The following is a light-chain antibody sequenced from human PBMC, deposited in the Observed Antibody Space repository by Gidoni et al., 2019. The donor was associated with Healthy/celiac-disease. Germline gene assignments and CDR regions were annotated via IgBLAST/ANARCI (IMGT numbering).Light chain of an antibody. CDR1: QSISRY. J-gene: IGKJ4*01. Sequence: DIQMTQSPSSLSASVGDRVTITCRASQSISRYLNWYQQKPGKTPKLLSYAASSLQSWVPSRFSGSGSGTDFTLTISSLQPEDFATYYCQQSYSTPTFGGGTKVEIK. CDR2: AAS. CDR3: QQSYSTPT. V-gene: IGKV1-39*01.